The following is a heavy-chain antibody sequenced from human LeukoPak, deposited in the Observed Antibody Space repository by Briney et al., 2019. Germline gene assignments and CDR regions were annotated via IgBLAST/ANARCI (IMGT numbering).Heavy chain of an antibody. CDR2: VNHSGST. V-gene: IGHV4-38-2*02. D-gene: IGHD3-10*01. CDR3: ARYSRGRYYYGDAFDI. Sequence: SETLSLTCTVSGYSISSGYYWSWIRQPPGKGLEWIGEVNHSGSTNYNPSLKSRVTISVDTYKNQFSLKLSSVTAADTAVYYCARYSRGRYYYGDAFDIWGQGTMVTVSS. J-gene: IGHJ3*02. CDR1: GYSISSGYY.